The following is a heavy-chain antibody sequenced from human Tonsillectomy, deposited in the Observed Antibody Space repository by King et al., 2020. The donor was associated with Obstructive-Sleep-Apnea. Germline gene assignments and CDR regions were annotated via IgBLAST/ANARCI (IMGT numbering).Heavy chain of an antibody. CDR3: ARDNHGLDV. V-gene: IGHV3-9*03. CDR1: GFTFDDYA. Sequence: VQLVESGGGLVQPGRSLRLSCAASGFTFDDYAMHWVRQAPGKGLEWVSGISWNSYSIDYADSVKGRFTISRDNAKNSLYLPMNSLRAEDLASYYCARDNHGLDVWGQGTTVTVSS. J-gene: IGHJ6*02. CDR2: ISWNSYSI.